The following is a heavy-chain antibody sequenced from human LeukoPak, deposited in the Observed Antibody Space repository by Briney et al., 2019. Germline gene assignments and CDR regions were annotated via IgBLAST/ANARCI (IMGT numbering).Heavy chain of an antibody. V-gene: IGHV3-30*02. CDR2: IRLDGSNK. CDR1: GFTFSSYG. Sequence: PLRSLSPSCAASGFTFSSYGMDLVRQAPGKGLGWVAFIRLDGSNKYYEDSVKGRFTIARDNSKNTLYLQMNSLRAEDTAVYYSAKIGVYGSSTSCAHGDWGQGTLVTVSS. J-gene: IGHJ4*02. D-gene: IGHD2-2*01. CDR3: AKIGVYGSSTSCAHGD.